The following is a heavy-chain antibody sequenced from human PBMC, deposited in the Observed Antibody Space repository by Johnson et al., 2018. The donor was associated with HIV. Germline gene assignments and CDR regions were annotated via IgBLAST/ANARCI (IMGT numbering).Heavy chain of an antibody. CDR3: TRDRGYGDAFDI. V-gene: IGHV3-20*04. CDR1: GFTFSSYG. CDR2: IKWNGGST. Sequence: VQLVESGGGVVQPGRSLRLSCAASGFTFSSYGMNWVRQVPGKGLEWVSGIKWNGGSTGYADSVKGRFTISRDNAKNSLYLQMNSLRAEDTALYYCTRDRGYGDAFDIWGQGTMVTVSS. D-gene: IGHD3-10*01. J-gene: IGHJ3*02.